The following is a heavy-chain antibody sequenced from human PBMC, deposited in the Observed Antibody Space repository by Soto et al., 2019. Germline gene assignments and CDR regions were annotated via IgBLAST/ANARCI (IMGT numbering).Heavy chain of an antibody. J-gene: IGHJ5*02. Sequence: SVKVSCKVSGGTFSTYPLNCVRQAPGQGLEWMGGIIPVSGTTNYEQRFHGRVTIIADESTGTVYMDLSSLRFNDTAVYYCARAGTWGQGSLVTVSS. CDR2: IIPVSGTT. CDR1: GGTFSTYP. V-gene: IGHV1-69*13. CDR3: ARAGT.